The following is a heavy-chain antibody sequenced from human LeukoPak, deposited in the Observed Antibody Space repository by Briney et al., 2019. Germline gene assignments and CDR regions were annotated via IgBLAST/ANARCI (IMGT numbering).Heavy chain of an antibody. J-gene: IGHJ4*02. CDR3: VTDPEPGL. CDR2: ITRDSSII. V-gene: IGHV3-48*01. Sequence: GGTLRLSCAASGFTFSSYGMSWFRQAPGKGLEWISYITRDSSIIYYSDSVKGRFTISRDNGKNSLYLQMNSLRVEDTAVYYCVTDPEPGLWGQGTLVAVSS. CDR1: GFTFSSYG.